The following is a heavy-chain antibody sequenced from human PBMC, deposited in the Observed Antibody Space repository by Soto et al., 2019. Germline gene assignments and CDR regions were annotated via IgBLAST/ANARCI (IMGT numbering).Heavy chain of an antibody. D-gene: IGHD3-9*01. CDR1: GGSISSSNW. J-gene: IGHJ4*02. Sequence: QVQLQESGPELVKPSGTLSLTCAVSGGSISSSNWWSWVRQPPGKGLEWIGEIYHSGSTNYNPSLKSRVTISVDKSKNQFSLKLSSVTAADTAVYYCARGGNYDILTGLPYYFDYWGQGTLVTVSS. CDR2: IYHSGST. CDR3: ARGGNYDILTGLPYYFDY. V-gene: IGHV4-4*02.